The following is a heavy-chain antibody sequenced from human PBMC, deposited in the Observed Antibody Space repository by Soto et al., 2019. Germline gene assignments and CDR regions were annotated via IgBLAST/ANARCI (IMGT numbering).Heavy chain of an antibody. J-gene: IGHJ2*01. CDR2: IWYDGSNK. CDR1: GFTXSSYG. D-gene: IGHD4-17*01. V-gene: IGHV3-33*01. CDR3: ARDGTMTTVTHGVFDL. Sequence: TGGSLRLSCAASGFTXSSYGMHWVRQAPGKGLEWVAVIWYDGSNKYYADSVKGRFTISRDNSKNTLYLQMNSLRAEDTAVYYCARDGTMTTVTHGVFDLWGRGTLVTVSS.